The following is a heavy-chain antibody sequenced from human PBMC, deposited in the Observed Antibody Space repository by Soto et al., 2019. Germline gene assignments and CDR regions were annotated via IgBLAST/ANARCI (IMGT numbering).Heavy chain of an antibody. CDR1: GYTFTSYG. D-gene: IGHD6-19*01. CDR2: ISAYNGNT. J-gene: IGHJ6*02. Sequence: QVQLVQSEAEVKKPGASVKVSCKASGYTFTSYGISWVRQAPGQGLEWMGWISAYNGNTNYAQKLQGRVTMTTDTSTSTAYMELRSLRSVDTAVYYCAKGAGTPGYYYYGMDVWGQGTTVTVSS. V-gene: IGHV1-18*01. CDR3: AKGAGTPGYYYYGMDV.